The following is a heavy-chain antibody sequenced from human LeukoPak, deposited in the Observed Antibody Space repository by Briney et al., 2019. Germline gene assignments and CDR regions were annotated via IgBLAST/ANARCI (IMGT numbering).Heavy chain of an antibody. V-gene: IGHV4-39*01. D-gene: IGHD3-10*01. CDR3: ARGLLATWFGEEPPYGMDV. J-gene: IGHJ6*02. Sequence: SETLSLTCTVSGGSISSSIYYWGWIRQPPGKGLEWIGSIYYTGSTYYNPSLKSRVSMSVDTSKNQFSLKLSSVTAADTAVYYCARGLLATWFGEEPPYGMDVWGQGTTVTVSS. CDR1: GGSISSSIYY. CDR2: IYYTGST.